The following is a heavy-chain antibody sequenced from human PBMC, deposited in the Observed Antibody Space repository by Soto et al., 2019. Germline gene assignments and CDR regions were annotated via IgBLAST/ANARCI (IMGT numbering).Heavy chain of an antibody. CDR2: INHSGST. V-gene: IGHV4-34*01. D-gene: IGHD3-10*01. J-gene: IGHJ6*02. CDR3: ARWEYYGSGSYYYYGMDV. Sequence: PSETLSLTCAAYGGSFSGYYWSWIRQPPGKGLEWIGEINHSGSTNYNPSLKSRVTISVDTSKNQFSLKLSSVTAADTAVYYCARWEYYGSGSYYYYGMDVWGQGTTVTVSS. CDR1: GGSFSGYY.